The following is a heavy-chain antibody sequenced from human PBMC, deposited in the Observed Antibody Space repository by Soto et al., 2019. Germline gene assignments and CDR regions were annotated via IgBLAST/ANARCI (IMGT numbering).Heavy chain of an antibody. CDR3: AKDTFYHDSSGYYIFEF. J-gene: IGHJ4*02. CDR2: INQDGSNE. V-gene: IGHV3-7*01. D-gene: IGHD3-22*01. Sequence: GSLRLSCAASGFSLNTFWMTWVRLAPGKGLEWVANINQDGSNEHSADSVKGRFTISRDNSEDTLYLQMNSLIVEDTAVYFCAKDTFYHDSSGYYIFEFWGQRALVTVSS. CDR1: GFSLNTFW.